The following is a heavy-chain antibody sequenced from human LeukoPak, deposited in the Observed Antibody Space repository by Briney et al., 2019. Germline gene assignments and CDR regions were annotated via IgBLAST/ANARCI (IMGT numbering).Heavy chain of an antibody. J-gene: IGHJ5*02. CDR3: ARPLRFLEWLVFDP. CDR2: INSDGSST. D-gene: IGHD3-3*01. V-gene: IGHV3-74*01. CDR1: GFTYSSYW. Sequence: GGSLRLSCAASGFTYSSYWMHWVRQAPGKGLVWVSRINSDGSSTSYADSVKGRFTISRDNAKNTLYLQMNSLRAEDTAVYYCARPLRFLEWLVFDPWGQGTLVTVSS.